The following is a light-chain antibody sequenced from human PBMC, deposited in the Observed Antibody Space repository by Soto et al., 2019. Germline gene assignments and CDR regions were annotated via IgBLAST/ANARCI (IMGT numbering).Light chain of an antibody. CDR3: CSYAGGFYV. Sequence: QSALTQPRSVSGSPGQSVTISCTGTSSDVGRYDHVSWYQQYVGKAPKLIIYDVSKRPSGVPDRFSGSKSGYTASLTISGLQAEDEADYYCCSYAGGFYVFGSGTKVTVL. J-gene: IGLJ1*01. CDR1: SSDVGRYDH. V-gene: IGLV2-11*01. CDR2: DVS.